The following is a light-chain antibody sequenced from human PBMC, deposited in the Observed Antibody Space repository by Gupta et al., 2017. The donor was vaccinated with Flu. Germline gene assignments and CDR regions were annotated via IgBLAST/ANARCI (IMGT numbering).Light chain of an antibody. CDR3: SSYTSSSTLV. J-gene: IGLJ2*01. Sequence: QSALTQPASVSGSPGQSITISCNGTSSDVGCYNYVSWYQQHPDKAPKLMIYEVSNRPSGVSNRVSGSKSGNTASLTISGLQAEDEAYYYCSSYTSSSTLVFGGGTKLTVL. V-gene: IGLV2-14*01. CDR2: EVS. CDR1: SSDVGCYNY.